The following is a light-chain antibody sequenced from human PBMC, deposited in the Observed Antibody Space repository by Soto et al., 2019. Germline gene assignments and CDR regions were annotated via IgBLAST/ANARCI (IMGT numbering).Light chain of an antibody. V-gene: IGKV1-5*01. J-gene: IGKJ5*01. Sequence: IQMTQSPSTLSASVGDRVTITCRASQSISSWLAWYQQKPGKAPKLLIYDASSLESGVPSRFSGSESGTDFTLTISSLQPEDCAIYFCQQANSFPITFGQGTRLEIK. CDR2: DAS. CDR3: QQANSFPIT. CDR1: QSISSW.